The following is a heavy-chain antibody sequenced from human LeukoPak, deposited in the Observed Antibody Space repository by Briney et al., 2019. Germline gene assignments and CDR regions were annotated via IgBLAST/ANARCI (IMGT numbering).Heavy chain of an antibody. D-gene: IGHD1-14*01. CDR2: ISSSSTI. V-gene: IGHV3-48*01. J-gene: IGHJ3*02. Sequence: PGGSLRLSCAASGFTFSSYSMNWVRQAPGKGLEWVSYISSSSTIDYADSVKGRFTISRDNARNSLYLQVNSLGAEDTAVYYCARAYDRNYDAFDIWGQGTMVTVSS. CDR1: GFTFSSYS. CDR3: ARAYDRNYDAFDI.